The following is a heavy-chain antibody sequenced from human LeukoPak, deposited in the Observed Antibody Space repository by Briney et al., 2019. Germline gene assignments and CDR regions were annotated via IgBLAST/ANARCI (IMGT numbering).Heavy chain of an antibody. CDR2: IYPGDSDT. Sequence: KPGESLKISCKGSGYSFTSYWIGWVRQMPGKGLEWMGIIYPGDSDTRYSPSFQVQVTISADKSISTAYLQWSSLKASDTAMYYCARPIAVAGTADAFDIWGQGTMVTVSS. J-gene: IGHJ3*02. D-gene: IGHD6-19*01. V-gene: IGHV5-51*03. CDR1: GYSFTSYW. CDR3: ARPIAVAGTADAFDI.